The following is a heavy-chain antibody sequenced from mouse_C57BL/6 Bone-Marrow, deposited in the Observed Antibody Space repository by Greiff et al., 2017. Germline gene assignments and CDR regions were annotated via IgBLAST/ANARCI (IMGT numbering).Heavy chain of an antibody. Sequence: VQLQQSGAELVRPGASVTLSCKASGYTFTDYEMHWVKQTPVHGLEWIGAIDPETGGTAYNQKFKGKAILTADKSSSTAYMELRSLTSEDSAVYYCTNYGRRRFADWGQETLVTVSA. CDR2: IDPETGGT. J-gene: IGHJ3*01. CDR1: GYTFTDYE. CDR3: TNYGRRRFAD. V-gene: IGHV1-15*01. D-gene: IGHD1-1*01.